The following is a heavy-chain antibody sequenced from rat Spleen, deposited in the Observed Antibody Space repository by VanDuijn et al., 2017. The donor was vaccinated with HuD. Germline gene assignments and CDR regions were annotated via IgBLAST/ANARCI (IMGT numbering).Heavy chain of an antibody. Sequence: QVQLKEPGPGLVQPSQTLSLTCTVPGLSLTSNSVSWIRQPPGKVLELMGAIWSLGGTDYNSAIESRLNLSRDTSKSQVFLRINSLQTDDTAMYYCGRGSYDGSYYYEWFAYWGQGTLVTVSS. D-gene: IGHD1-12*02. J-gene: IGHJ3*01. CDR2: IWSLGGT. V-gene: IGHV2-47*01. CDR1: GLSLTSNS. CDR3: GRGSYDGSYYYEWFAY.